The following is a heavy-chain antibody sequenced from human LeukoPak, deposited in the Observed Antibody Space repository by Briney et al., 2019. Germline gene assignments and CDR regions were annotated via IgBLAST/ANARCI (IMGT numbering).Heavy chain of an antibody. CDR1: GFTFISYS. CDR2: ISSSSSYI. CDR3: ARGGVYSSGWYVDY. V-gene: IGHV3-21*01. Sequence: PGGSLRLSCAASGFTFISYSMNWVRQAPGKGLEWVSSISSSSSYIYYADSVKGRSTISRDNAKNSLYLQMNSLRAEDTAVYYCARGGVYSSGWYVDYWGQGTLVTVSS. D-gene: IGHD6-19*01. J-gene: IGHJ4*02.